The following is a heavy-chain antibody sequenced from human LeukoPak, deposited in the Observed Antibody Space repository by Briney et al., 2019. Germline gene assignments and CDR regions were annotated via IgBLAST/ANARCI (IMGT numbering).Heavy chain of an antibody. Sequence: PSETLSLTCTVSGGSISSYYWSWIRQPPGKGLEWIGYIYYSGSTNYNPSLKSRVTISVDTSKNQFSLKLSSVTAADTAVYYCARLGQQLVLAYWGQGTLVTVSS. J-gene: IGHJ4*02. V-gene: IGHV4-59*08. D-gene: IGHD6-13*01. CDR1: GGSISSYY. CDR3: ARLGQQLVLAY. CDR2: IYYSGST.